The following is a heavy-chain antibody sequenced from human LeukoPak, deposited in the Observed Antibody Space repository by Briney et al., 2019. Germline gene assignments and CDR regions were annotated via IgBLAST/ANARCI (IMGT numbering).Heavy chain of an antibody. Sequence: SETLSLTCTDSVGSISSYYWSWIRQPAGKGLEWIGRIYTSGSTNYNPSLKSRVTLSLDTSKNQFSLKLTSVTAADTAVYYCAAPSMVRGVLGAFDIWGQGTMVTVSS. CDR1: VGSISSYY. CDR2: IYTSGST. J-gene: IGHJ3*02. CDR3: AAPSMVRGVLGAFDI. D-gene: IGHD3-10*01. V-gene: IGHV4-4*07.